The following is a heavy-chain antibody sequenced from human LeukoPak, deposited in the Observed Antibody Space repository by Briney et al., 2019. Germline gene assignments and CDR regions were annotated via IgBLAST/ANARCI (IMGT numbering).Heavy chain of an antibody. CDR1: GGTFSSYA. V-gene: IGHV1-69*04. D-gene: IGHD2-21*02. J-gene: IGHJ6*02. Sequence: SVKVSCKASGGTFSSYAISWVRQAPGQGLEWMGRIIPILGIANYAQKFQGRVTITADKSTSTAYMELSSLRSEDTAVYYCARATGDDYYYGMDVWGQGTTVTVSS. CDR2: IIPILGIA. CDR3: ARATGDDYYYGMDV.